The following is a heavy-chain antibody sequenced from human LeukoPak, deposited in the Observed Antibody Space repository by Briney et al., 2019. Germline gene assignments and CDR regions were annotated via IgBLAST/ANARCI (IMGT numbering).Heavy chain of an antibody. V-gene: IGHV3-23*01. CDR1: GFTFSSYA. D-gene: IGHD1-1*01. Sequence: EGSLRLSCAGSGFTFSSYAMSWVRQAPGKGLERVSAISSNGGSTYYADSVKGRFTISRDNSKNTLYLQMNSLRAEDMAVYYCATRVVLVRLDAFDIWGQGTMVTVSS. CDR2: ISSNGGST. J-gene: IGHJ3*02. CDR3: ATRVVLVRLDAFDI.